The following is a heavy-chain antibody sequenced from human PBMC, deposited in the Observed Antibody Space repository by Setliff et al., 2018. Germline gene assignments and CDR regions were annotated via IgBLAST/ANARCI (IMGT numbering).Heavy chain of an antibody. CDR3: AIMGPDSSGYYWIFDY. D-gene: IGHD3-22*01. Sequence: SVKVSCKASGGTFRSYGISWVRQAPGQGLEWMGGTIPSFGSTNYAQKFQDRVTIITDESTSTAYMELSSLRSEDTAMYYCAIMGPDSSGYYWIFDYWGQGTLVTVSS. CDR2: TIPSFGST. V-gene: IGHV1-69*05. J-gene: IGHJ4*02. CDR1: GGTFRSYG.